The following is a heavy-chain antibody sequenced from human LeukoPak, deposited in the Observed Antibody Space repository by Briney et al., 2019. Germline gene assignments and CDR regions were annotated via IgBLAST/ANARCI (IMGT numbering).Heavy chain of an antibody. CDR2: MSGSGGST. Sequence: PGGSLGLSCAASGFTFSNYGMSWVRQAPGKGLEWVSGMSGSGGSTYYADSVKGRFTISRDNSKNTLYLQMNSLRAEDTAVYYCAKDSYYDYVWGSYRYTNQFDYWGQGTLVTVSS. J-gene: IGHJ4*02. CDR3: AKDSYYDYVWGSYRYTNQFDY. D-gene: IGHD3-16*02. V-gene: IGHV3-23*01. CDR1: GFTFSNYG.